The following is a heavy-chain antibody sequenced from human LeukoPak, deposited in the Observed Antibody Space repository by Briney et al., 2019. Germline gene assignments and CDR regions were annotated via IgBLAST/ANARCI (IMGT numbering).Heavy chain of an antibody. CDR1: GYTFTNYD. D-gene: IGHD3-22*01. CDR3: ARDPMVHYYDSSGYPFDY. J-gene: IGHJ4*02. V-gene: IGHV1-8*01. Sequence: ASVKVSCKASGYTFTNYDINWVRQATGQGLEWMGWMNPNSGNTAYAQKFQGRVTMTRNTTISTAYMELSSLRSEDTAVYYCARDPMVHYYDSSGYPFDYWGQGTLVTVSS. CDR2: MNPNSGNT.